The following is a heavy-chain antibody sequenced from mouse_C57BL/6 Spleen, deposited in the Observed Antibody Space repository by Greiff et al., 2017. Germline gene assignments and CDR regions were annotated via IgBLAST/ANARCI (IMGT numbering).Heavy chain of an antibody. V-gene: IGHV5-4*01. CDR2: ISDGGSYT. D-gene: IGHD1-1*02. J-gene: IGHJ2*01. CDR1: GFTFSSYA. CDR3: ARVVARGYFDY. Sequence: DVHLVEPGGGLVKPGGSLKLSCAASGFTFSSYAMSWVRQTPEKRLEWVATISDGGSYTYYPDNVKGRFTISRDNAKNNLYLQMSHLKSEDTAMYYCARVVARGYFDYWGQGTTLTVSS.